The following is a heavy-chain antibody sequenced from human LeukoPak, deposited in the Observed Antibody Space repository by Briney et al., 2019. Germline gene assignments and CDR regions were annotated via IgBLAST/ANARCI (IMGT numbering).Heavy chain of an antibody. CDR2: IIPIFGIA. Sequence: GASVKVSCKASGGTFSSYAISWMRQAPGQGLEWMGRIIPIFGIANYAQKFQGRVTITADKSTSTAYMELSSLRSEDTAVYYCARHDYGDYFGYWGQGTLVTVSS. D-gene: IGHD4-17*01. CDR1: GGTFSSYA. V-gene: IGHV1-69*04. CDR3: ARHDYGDYFGY. J-gene: IGHJ4*02.